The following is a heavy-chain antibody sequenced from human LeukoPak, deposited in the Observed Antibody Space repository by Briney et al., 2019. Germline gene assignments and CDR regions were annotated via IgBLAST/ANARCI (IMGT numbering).Heavy chain of an antibody. Sequence: LETLSLTCAVYGGSFSDYYWTWICQPPGKGLEWIGEINHSGSPNNNPSLKSRVSISFDTSKNQFSLKLTSVTAADTAVYYCGSRRTAMFGVIKGPIDYWGQGTLVTVSS. CDR1: GGSFSDYY. D-gene: IGHD3-3*01. V-gene: IGHV4-34*01. CDR3: GSRRTAMFGVIKGPIDY. CDR2: INHSGSP. J-gene: IGHJ4*02.